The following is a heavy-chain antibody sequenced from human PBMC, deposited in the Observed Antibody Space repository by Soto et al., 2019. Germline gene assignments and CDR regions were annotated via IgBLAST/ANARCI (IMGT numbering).Heavy chain of an antibody. J-gene: IGHJ6*02. CDR2: ITRNSDI. Sequence: GSLRLSCAASGFTFSSYSMHWVRQAPGKGLEWVSAITRNSDIYYADSVKGRFTISRDDAQNSVSLQMDSLRAEDTAVYYCAREETAWPLAYGLDVWGQGTTVTAP. V-gene: IGHV3-21*01. D-gene: IGHD2-21*02. CDR1: GFTFSSYS. CDR3: AREETAWPLAYGLDV.